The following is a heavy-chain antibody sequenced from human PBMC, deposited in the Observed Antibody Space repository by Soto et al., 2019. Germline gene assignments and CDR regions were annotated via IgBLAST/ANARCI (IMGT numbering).Heavy chain of an antibody. J-gene: IGHJ4*02. V-gene: IGHV1-3*01. CDR2: INAGNGNT. CDR1: GYTFTSYA. CDR3: ARGLYNPSDY. D-gene: IGHD1-20*01. Sequence: ASVKVSCKASGYTFTSYAIHWVRQAPGQRLEWMGWINAGNGNTKYPQKFQGRVTITRDTSASTAYMELSSLRSEDTAVYYCARGLYNPSDYWGQGTLVTVSS.